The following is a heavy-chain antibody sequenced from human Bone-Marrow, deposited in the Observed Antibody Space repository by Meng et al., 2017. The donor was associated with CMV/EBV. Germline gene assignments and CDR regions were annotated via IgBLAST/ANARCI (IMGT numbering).Heavy chain of an antibody. CDR2: ISSVDNRA. J-gene: IGHJ4*02. CDR1: GFTFTNYA. D-gene: IGHD3-22*01. Sequence: GESLKISCVASGFTFTNYAMGWVRQAPGKGLEWVSTISSVDNRAYYADSVKGRFTISRDNSKNTVYLQMNGLRAEDTSVYSCAKDIGLHSSGYLDYWGQGTLVTVSS. CDR3: AKDIGLHSSGYLDY. V-gene: IGHV3-23*01.